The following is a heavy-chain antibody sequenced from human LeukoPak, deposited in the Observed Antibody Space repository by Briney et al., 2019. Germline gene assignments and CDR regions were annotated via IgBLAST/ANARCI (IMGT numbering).Heavy chain of an antibody. V-gene: IGHV3-48*04. Sequence: GGSLRLSCAASGFTFNTYSMNWVRQAPGKGLEWVSYISSSSSTIYYADSVKGRFTISRDNAKNSVCLQMNGLRAEDTAVYYCARGFVYSSSWTSFDYWGQGTLVTVSS. D-gene: IGHD6-13*01. J-gene: IGHJ4*02. CDR3: ARGFVYSSSWTSFDY. CDR1: GFTFNTYS. CDR2: ISSSSSTI.